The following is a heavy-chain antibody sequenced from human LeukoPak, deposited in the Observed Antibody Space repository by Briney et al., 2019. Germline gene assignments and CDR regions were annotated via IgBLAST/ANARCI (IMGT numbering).Heavy chain of an antibody. D-gene: IGHD3-10*01. CDR1: GFTFSSYA. CDR2: ISYDGSNK. J-gene: IGHJ4*02. CDR3: AKTVYGSGSRYFDY. V-gene: IGHV3-30*04. Sequence: PGRSLRLSCAASGFTFSSYAMHWVRQAPGKGLEWVAVISYDGSNKYYADSVKGRFTISRDNSKNTLYLQMNSLRAEDTAVYYCAKTVYGSGSRYFDYWGQGTLVTVSS.